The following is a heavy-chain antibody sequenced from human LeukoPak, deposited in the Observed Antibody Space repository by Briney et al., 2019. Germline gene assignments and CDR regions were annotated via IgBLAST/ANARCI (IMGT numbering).Heavy chain of an antibody. CDR3: ARSRQSIAARPLDY. D-gene: IGHD6-6*01. CDR1: GFTFSTYA. CDR2: ILYDGSNK. Sequence: PGGSLRLSCAASGFTFSTYAMHWVRQAPGKGLEWAALILYDGSNKYYADSVKGRFTISRDNSKGTLYLQMNSLRAEDTAVYYCARSRQSIAARPLDYWGQGTLVTVSS. V-gene: IGHV3-30*04. J-gene: IGHJ4*02.